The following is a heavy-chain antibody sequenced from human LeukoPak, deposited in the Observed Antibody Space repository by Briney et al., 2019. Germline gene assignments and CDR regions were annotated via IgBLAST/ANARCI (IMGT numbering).Heavy chain of an antibody. J-gene: IGHJ4*02. CDR1: GFIFSNYG. V-gene: IGHV3-23*01. D-gene: IGHD3-22*01. Sequence: PGGTLRLSCAASGFIFSNYGMSWVRQAPGKGLEWVSAIRGNAGTTYYADSVKGRFTIFRDNSKNMLYLQMNSLRVEDTAVYYCAKGHVDSSGYYYFDSWGQGTLVTVSS. CDR3: AKGHVDSSGYYYFDS. CDR2: IRGNAGTT.